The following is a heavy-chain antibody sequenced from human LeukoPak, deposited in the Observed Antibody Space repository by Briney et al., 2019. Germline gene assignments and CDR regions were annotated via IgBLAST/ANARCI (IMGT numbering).Heavy chain of an antibody. D-gene: IGHD5-12*01. J-gene: IGHJ4*02. CDR1: GFTFSSYS. CDR3: ERWDIVAPCDY. V-gene: IGHV3-21*01. CDR2: ISSSSSYI. Sequence: GGSLRLSCAASGFTFSSYSMNWVRQAPGKGLEWVSSISSSSSYIYYADSVKGRFTISRDNAKNSLYLQMNSLRAADTAVYYCERWDIVAPCDYWGQGTLVTVSS.